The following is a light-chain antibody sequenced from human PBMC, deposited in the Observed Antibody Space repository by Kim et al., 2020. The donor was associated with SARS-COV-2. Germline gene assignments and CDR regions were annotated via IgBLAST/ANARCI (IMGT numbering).Light chain of an antibody. CDR2: GRN. V-gene: IGLV3-19*01. CDR1: SLRSYY. J-gene: IGLJ2*01. CDR3: QSRDSGGKVV. Sequence: SSELTQDPVVSVALGQTVRITCQGDSLRSYYATWYQQKPRQAPLLVIYGRNNRPSGIPDRFSGSASGDTASLTISGTQAEDEADFYCQSRDSGGKVVFGGGNKLTVL.